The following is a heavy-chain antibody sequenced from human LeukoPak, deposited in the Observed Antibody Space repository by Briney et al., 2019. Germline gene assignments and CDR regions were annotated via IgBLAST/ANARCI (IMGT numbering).Heavy chain of an antibody. V-gene: IGHV4-39*01. CDR2: IYYSGST. D-gene: IGHD3-16*01. CDR1: GGSISSSSYY. CDR3: ARHQPASLPLGSAAFDI. Sequence: SETLSLTCTVSGGSISSSSYYWGWIRQPPGKGLEWIGSIYYSGSTYYNPSLKSRVTISVDTSKNQFSLKLSSVTAADTAVYYCARHQPASLPLGSAAFDIWGQGTMVTVSS. J-gene: IGHJ3*02.